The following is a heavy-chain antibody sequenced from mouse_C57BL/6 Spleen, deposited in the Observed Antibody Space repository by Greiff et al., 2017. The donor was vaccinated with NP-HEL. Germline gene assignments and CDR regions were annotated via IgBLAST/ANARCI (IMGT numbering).Heavy chain of an antibody. CDR2: ISSGGSYT. J-gene: IGHJ4*01. V-gene: IGHV5-6*01. Sequence: EVKVVESGGDLVKPGGSLKLSCAASGFTFSSYGMSWVRQTPDKRLEWVATISSGGSYTYYPDSVKGRFTISRDNAKNTLYLQMSSLKSEDTAMYYCARQWKYDYDPNYAMDYWGQGTSVTVSS. CDR1: GFTFSSYG. CDR3: ARQWKYDYDPNYAMDY. D-gene: IGHD2-4*01.